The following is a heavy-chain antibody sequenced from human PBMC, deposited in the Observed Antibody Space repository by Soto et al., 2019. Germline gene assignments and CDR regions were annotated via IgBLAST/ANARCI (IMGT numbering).Heavy chain of an antibody. CDR1: GFTFSSYA. J-gene: IGHJ4*02. D-gene: IGHD3-10*01. V-gene: IGHV3-23*01. CDR2: ISGSGGST. CDR3: AKTGVRWNGRYYFDY. Sequence: GGSLRLSCAASGFTFSSYAMSWVRQAPGKGLEWVSAISGSGGSTYYADSVKGRFTISRDNSKNTLYLQMNSLRAEDTAVYYCAKTGVRWNGRYYFDYWGQGTLVTVSS.